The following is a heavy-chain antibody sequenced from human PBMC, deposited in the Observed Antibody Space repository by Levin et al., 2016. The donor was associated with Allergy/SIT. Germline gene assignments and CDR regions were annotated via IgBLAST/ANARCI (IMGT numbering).Heavy chain of an antibody. D-gene: IGHD6-13*01. V-gene: IGHV5-51*01. Sequence: VRQMPGKGLEWMGMIYPEDPDTRYSPSFQGQVTISADKSTSTAYLQWSSLKASDTAMYYCARQDKRWAAGDFDYYYMDVWGKGTTVTVSS. CDR2: IYPEDPDT. J-gene: IGHJ6*03. CDR3: ARQDKRWAAGDFDYYYMDV.